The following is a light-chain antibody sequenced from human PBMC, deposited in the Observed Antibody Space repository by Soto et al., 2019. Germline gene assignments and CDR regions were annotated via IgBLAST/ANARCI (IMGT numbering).Light chain of an antibody. CDR1: SNL. CDR2: EGT. J-gene: IGLJ1*01. V-gene: IGLV2-23*01. CDR3: CAYVGARSYV. Sequence: QSVLTQPASVSGSPGQSITISCTGTSNLVSWYQQHPGKAPKVVLYEGTKRPSGVSNRFSGSNSGSTASLTISWLRAEDEAHYFCCAYVGARSYVFGPGTKVTVL.